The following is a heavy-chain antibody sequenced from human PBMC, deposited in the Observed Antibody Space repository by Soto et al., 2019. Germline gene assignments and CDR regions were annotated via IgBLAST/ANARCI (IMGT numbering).Heavy chain of an antibody. J-gene: IGHJ4*02. D-gene: IGHD3-22*01. CDR3: ARGLTYYYDSSGYYWDY. CDR1: GGSISSSNW. Sequence: QVQLQESGPGLVKPSGTLSLTCAVSGGSISSSNWWSWVRQPPGKGLEWIGEIYHSGSTNYNPSLKSRFTISVDKSKNQVSLKLSSVTAADTAVYDCARGLTYYYDSSGYYWDYWGQGTLVTVSS. V-gene: IGHV4-4*02. CDR2: IYHSGST.